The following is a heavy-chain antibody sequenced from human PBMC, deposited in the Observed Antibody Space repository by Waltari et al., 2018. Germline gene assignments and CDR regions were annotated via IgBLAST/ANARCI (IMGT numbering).Heavy chain of an antibody. J-gene: IGHJ4*02. V-gene: IGHV3-23*01. CDR1: GFTFSNYA. Sequence: EVQLLESGGGLVQPGGSLRLSCAASGFTFSNYAMNWVRQAPGKGLGWVSGITSSGGSTYYAASVKGRFTISRDSSRNTLHLQMNSLRAEDTAIYYCTKWLTAAGTGWFDCWGQGTLVTVSS. D-gene: IGHD6-13*01. CDR3: TKWLTAAGTGWFDC. CDR2: ITSSGGST.